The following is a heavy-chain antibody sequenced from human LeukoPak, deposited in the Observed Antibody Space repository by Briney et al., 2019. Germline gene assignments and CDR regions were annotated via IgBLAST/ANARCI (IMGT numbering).Heavy chain of an antibody. D-gene: IGHD1-26*01. CDR2: IKSKTDGGTT. Sequence: GGSLRLSCAASGFTFSDAWMSWVRQAPGKGLEWVGRIKSKTDGGTTDYAAPVKGRFTISRDDSKNTLYLQMNSLKTEDTAVYYCTTGNSGSYFDYYYYMDVWGKGTTVTVSS. J-gene: IGHJ6*03. CDR3: TTGNSGSYFDYYYYMDV. V-gene: IGHV3-15*01. CDR1: GFTFSDAW.